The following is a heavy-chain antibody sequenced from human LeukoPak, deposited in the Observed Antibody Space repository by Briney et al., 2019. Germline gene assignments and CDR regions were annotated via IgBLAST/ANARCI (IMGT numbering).Heavy chain of an antibody. CDR1: GFTFTNSG. CDR3: AKLSHSSGDDY. D-gene: IGHD3-22*01. Sequence: PGGSLRLSCAASGFTFTNSGMHWVRQAPGKGLEWVAVISYDGSNKYYADSVKGRFTISRDNFKKTLSLRMNSLRPEDTAVYYCAKLSHSSGDDYWGQGTVVTVSS. CDR2: ISYDGSNK. J-gene: IGHJ4*02. V-gene: IGHV3-30*18.